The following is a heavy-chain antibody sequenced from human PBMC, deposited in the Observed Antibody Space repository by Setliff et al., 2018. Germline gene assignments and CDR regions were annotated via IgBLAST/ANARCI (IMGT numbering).Heavy chain of an antibody. Sequence: GGSLRLSCAASGFTVSSNYMSWVRQAPGKGLEWVSVIYSGGSTYYADSVKGRFTISRDNSKNTLYLQMNSLRAEDTGVYYCAKDSARGWYGALDSWGQGAPVTV. D-gene: IGHD6-19*01. CDR2: IYSGGST. CDR3: AKDSARGWYGALDS. V-gene: IGHV3-53*01. CDR1: GFTVSSNY. J-gene: IGHJ4*02.